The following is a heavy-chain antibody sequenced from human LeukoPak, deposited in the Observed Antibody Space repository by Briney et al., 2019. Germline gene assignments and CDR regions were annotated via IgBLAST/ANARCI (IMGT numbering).Heavy chain of an antibody. Sequence: SETLSLTCTVSGGSISSYYWSWIRQPQGKGLEWIGYIYYSGSTNYKPSLKSRVTISVDTSKNQFSLKLSSVTAADTAVYYCARGGYYGSGNDFRFDPWGQGTLVTVSS. J-gene: IGHJ5*02. CDR1: GGSISSYY. CDR3: ARGGYYGSGNDFRFDP. V-gene: IGHV4-59*01. D-gene: IGHD3-10*01. CDR2: IYYSGST.